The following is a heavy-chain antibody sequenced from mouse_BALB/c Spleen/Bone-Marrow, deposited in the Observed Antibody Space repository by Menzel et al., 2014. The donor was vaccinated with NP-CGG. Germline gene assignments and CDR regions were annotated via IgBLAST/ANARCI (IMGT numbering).Heavy chain of an antibody. D-gene: IGHD2-13*01. CDR2: ISYRGTT. J-gene: IGHJ1*01. CDR1: GYSITSDYA. V-gene: IGHV3-2*02. Sequence: EVQLVESGPGLVKPSQSLSLTFTVTGYSITSDYAWNWIRQFPGNKLEWKVYISYRGTTSYNPSLKSRISIPRDTSKNQFFLQFNSVTTEDTATYYCARSGDKRYFDVWGAETTVTVSS. CDR3: ARSGDKRYFDV.